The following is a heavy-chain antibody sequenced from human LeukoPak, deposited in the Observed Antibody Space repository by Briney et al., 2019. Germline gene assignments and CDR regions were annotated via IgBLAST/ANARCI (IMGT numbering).Heavy chain of an antibody. CDR1: GDTFSSYA. CDR2: IIPFFGTA. D-gene: IGHD4-17*01. Sequence: ASVKVSCKASGDTFSSYAINWVRQAPGQELEWMGGIIPFFGTANYAQKFQGRVTITADESTSTAYMELSSLRSEDTAVYYCAKDPNGDYIGTFDIWGQGTMVTVSS. V-gene: IGHV1-69*13. CDR3: AKDPNGDYIGTFDI. J-gene: IGHJ3*02.